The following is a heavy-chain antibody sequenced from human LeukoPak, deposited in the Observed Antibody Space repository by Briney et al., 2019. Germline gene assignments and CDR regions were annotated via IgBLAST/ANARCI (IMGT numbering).Heavy chain of an antibody. CDR1: GGSISSYY. Sequence: SETPSLTCTVSGGSISSYYWSWIRQPPGKGLEWIGYIYYSGSTNYNPSLKSRVTISVDTSKNQFSLKLSSVTAADTAVYYCAGSEYYDILTGYQRGAFDYWGQGTPVTVSS. CDR2: IYYSGST. CDR3: AGSEYYDILTGYQRGAFDY. V-gene: IGHV4-59*01. J-gene: IGHJ4*02. D-gene: IGHD3-9*01.